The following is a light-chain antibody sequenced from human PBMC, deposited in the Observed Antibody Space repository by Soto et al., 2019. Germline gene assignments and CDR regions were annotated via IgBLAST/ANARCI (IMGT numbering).Light chain of an antibody. CDR1: QSVSSN. J-gene: IGKJ1*01. CDR3: HQYKNWPPWT. V-gene: IGKV3-15*01. CDR2: GAS. Sequence: EIVMTQSPATLSVSPGKRATLSCRASQSVSSNLAWYQQKPGQAPRLLIDGASTRVTGIPARFSGSGSGTEFTLTIRRRQSEDFAVYYCHQYKNWPPWTVGQGTKVDIQ.